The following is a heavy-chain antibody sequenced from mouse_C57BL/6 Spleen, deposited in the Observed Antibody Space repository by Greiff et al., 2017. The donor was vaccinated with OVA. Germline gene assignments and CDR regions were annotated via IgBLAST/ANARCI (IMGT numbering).Heavy chain of an antibody. J-gene: IGHJ3*01. Sequence: LVESGAELVRPGTSVKVSCKASGYAFTNYWIDWVKQRPGQGLEWIGVINPGSGGTNYNEKFKGKATLTADKSSSTAYMQLSSLTSEDSAVYVCAREGGWNYDVAYWGQGTLVTVSA. CDR2: INPGSGGT. CDR1: GYAFTNYW. V-gene: IGHV1-54*01. D-gene: IGHD2-4*01. CDR3: AREGGWNYDVAY.